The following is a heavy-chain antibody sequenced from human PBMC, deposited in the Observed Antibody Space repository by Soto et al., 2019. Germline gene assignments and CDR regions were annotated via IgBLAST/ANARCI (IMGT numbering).Heavy chain of an antibody. CDR3: ARDNIVVVPAAMLYYYYYMDV. CDR1: GFTFSRNG. Sequence: GGSLRLSCAASGFTFSRNGMHWVRQAPGKGLVWVSRINSDGSSTSYADSVKGRFTISRDNAKNTLYLQMNSLRAEDTAVYYCARDNIVVVPAAMLYYYYYMDVWGKGTTVTVSS. V-gene: IGHV3-74*01. D-gene: IGHD2-2*01. J-gene: IGHJ6*03. CDR2: INSDGSST.